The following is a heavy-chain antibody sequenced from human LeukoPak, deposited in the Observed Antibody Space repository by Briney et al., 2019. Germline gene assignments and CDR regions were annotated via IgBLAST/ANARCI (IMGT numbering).Heavy chain of an antibody. V-gene: IGHV4-38-2*02. D-gene: IGHD2-15*01. J-gene: IGHJ4*02. CDR2: INHSGST. CDR3: AKSAATVDFNY. CDR1: GYSIRSGYY. Sequence: SETLSLTCTVSGYSIRSGYYWGWIRQPPGKGLEWIGSINHSGSTYYNPPLKSRVTISVDTSKNQFSLKLNSVTAADTAVYYCAKSAATVDFNYWGQGTLVTVSS.